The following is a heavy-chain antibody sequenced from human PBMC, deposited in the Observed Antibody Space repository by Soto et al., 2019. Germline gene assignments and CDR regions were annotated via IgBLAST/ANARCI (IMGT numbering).Heavy chain of an antibody. D-gene: IGHD3-3*01. J-gene: IGHJ6*02. CDR2: ISAYNGNT. V-gene: IGHV1-18*01. Sequence: ASVKVSCKASGYTFTSYGISWVRQAPGQGLEWMGWISAYNGNTNYAQKLQGRVTMTTDTSTSTAYMELRSLRSDDTAVYYCAREPITIFGVVISPYYYYGMDVWGQGTTVTVSS. CDR3: AREPITIFGVVISPYYYYGMDV. CDR1: GYTFTSYG.